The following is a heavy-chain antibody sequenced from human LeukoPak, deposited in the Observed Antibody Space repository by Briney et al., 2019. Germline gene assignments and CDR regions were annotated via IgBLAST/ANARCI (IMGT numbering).Heavy chain of an antibody. V-gene: IGHV4-34*01. CDR1: GGSFSGYY. J-gene: IGHJ4*02. CDR3: ASYGGNSDY. Sequence: SETLSLTCAVYGGSFSGYYWSWIRQPPGKGPEWIGEINHSGSTNYNPSLKSRVTISVDTSKNQFSLKLSSVTAADTAVYYCASYGGNSDYWGQGTLVTVSS. CDR2: INHSGST. D-gene: IGHD4-23*01.